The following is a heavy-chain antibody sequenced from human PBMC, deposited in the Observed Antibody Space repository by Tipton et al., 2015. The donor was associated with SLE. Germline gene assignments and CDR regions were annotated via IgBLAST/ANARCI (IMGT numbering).Heavy chain of an antibody. Sequence: SLRLSCAASGFTFSDYYMSWIRQAPGKGLEWIPYISSSGSNMYYVDSVKGRFTISRDNAKNSLYLQMNTLRAEDTAVYFCARDNGNWGFTYWGQGTLVSVSS. CDR1: GFTFSDYY. D-gene: IGHD7-27*01. J-gene: IGHJ4*02. V-gene: IGHV3-11*01. CDR3: ARDNGNWGFTY. CDR2: ISSSGSNM.